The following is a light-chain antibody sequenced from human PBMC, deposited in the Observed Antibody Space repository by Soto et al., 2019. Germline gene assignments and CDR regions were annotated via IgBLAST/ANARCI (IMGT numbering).Light chain of an antibody. CDR3: CSYAGYNTYV. V-gene: IGLV2-11*01. J-gene: IGLJ1*01. Sequence: QSVLTQPRSGSGAPGQSVTISFTGTSSIVGGYNYVPWYQQHPGKAPNLIIYDVSKWPSGVPDRFSGSKSGNTASLTISGLQAEDEAGYYCCSYAGYNTYVFGTGTKVTVL. CDR2: DVS. CDR1: SSIVGGYNY.